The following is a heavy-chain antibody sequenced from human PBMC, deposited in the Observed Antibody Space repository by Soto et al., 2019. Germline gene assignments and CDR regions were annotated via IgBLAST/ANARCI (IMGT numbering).Heavy chain of an antibody. CDR3: ARGPGYSSGWSRFDP. J-gene: IGHJ5*02. D-gene: IGHD6-19*01. Sequence: GASVKVSCKASGYTFTSYAMHWVRQAPGQRLEWMGWINAGNGNTKYSQKFQGRVTITRDTSASTAYMELSSLRSEDTAVYYCARGPGYSSGWSRFDPWGQGTLVTVPS. CDR2: INAGNGNT. V-gene: IGHV1-3*01. CDR1: GYTFTSYA.